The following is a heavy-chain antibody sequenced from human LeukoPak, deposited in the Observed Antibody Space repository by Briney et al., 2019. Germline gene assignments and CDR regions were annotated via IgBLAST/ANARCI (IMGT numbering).Heavy chain of an antibody. Sequence: ASVKVSCKASGYTFTSYAMNWVRQAPGLGLEWMGWINTNTGNPTYAQGFTGRFVFSLDTSVSTAYLQISSLKAEDTAVYYCARALDYDILTGYSRGDWFDPWGQGTLVTVSS. CDR2: INTNTGNP. J-gene: IGHJ5*02. CDR1: GYTFTSYA. V-gene: IGHV7-4-1*02. D-gene: IGHD3-9*01. CDR3: ARALDYDILTGYSRGDWFDP.